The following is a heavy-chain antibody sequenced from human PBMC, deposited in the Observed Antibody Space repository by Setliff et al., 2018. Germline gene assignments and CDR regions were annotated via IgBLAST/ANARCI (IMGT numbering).Heavy chain of an antibody. Sequence: GASVKVSCKASGYTFTTYAMGWMRQAPGQRLEWMGWINTNTGNPSYAQGFTGRFVFSLDTSVSTAYLQISSLKPEDTAVYYCARASRFGTTVYRGYYYMDVWGKGTTVTVSS. CDR3: ARASRFGTTVYRGYYYMDV. J-gene: IGHJ6*03. V-gene: IGHV7-4-1*02. CDR2: INTNTGNP. D-gene: IGHD4-4*01. CDR1: GYTFTTYA.